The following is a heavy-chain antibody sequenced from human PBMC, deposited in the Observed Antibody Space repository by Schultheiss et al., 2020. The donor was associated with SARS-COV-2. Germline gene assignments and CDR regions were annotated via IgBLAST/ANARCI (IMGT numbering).Heavy chain of an antibody. D-gene: IGHD1/OR15-1a*01. Sequence: SETLSLTCAISGDSVSSNSAAWNWFRQSPSRGLEWLGRTYYRSTWYNDYAVSVKSRISINPDTSKNQFSLQLNSVTPEDTAVYYCARGTGTFVYWGQGTLVTVSS. CDR3: ARGTGTFVY. J-gene: IGHJ4*02. CDR1: GDSVSSNSAA. V-gene: IGHV6-1*01. CDR2: TYYRSTWYN.